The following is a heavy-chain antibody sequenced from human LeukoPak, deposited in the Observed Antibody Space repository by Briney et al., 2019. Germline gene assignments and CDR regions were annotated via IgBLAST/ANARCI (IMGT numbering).Heavy chain of an antibody. J-gene: IGHJ4*02. CDR3: AKVTPLGRGYYDTSGYVDY. V-gene: IGHV3-23*01. CDR1: GFTFSNYA. D-gene: IGHD3-22*01. Sequence: GGSLRLSCAASGFTFSNYAMSWVRQAPGKGLEWVSVISGSGGNTYYADSVKGRFTISRDNSKNTMYVQMNSLRAEDTAVYYCAKVTPLGRGYYDTSGYVDYWGQGTLVTVSS. CDR2: ISGSGGNT.